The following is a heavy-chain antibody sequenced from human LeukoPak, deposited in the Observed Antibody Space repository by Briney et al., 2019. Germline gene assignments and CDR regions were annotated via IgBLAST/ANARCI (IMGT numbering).Heavy chain of an antibody. CDR3: ARGYCSGGSCYYFDY. D-gene: IGHD2-15*01. Sequence: SETLSLTCAVSGGSISSGGYSWSWIRQPPGKGLEWIGYIYHSGSTYYNPSLKSRVTISVDRSKNQFSLKLSSVTAADTAVYYCARGYCSGGSCYYFDYWGQGTLVTVSS. V-gene: IGHV4-30-2*01. CDR2: IYHSGST. CDR1: GGSISSGGYS. J-gene: IGHJ4*02.